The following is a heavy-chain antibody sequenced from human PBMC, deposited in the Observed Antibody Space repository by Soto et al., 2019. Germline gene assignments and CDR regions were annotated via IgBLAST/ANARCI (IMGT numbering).Heavy chain of an antibody. V-gene: IGHV3-13*01. D-gene: IGHD3-22*01. CDR2: IGTAGGT. CDR3: ARVASLFVPYYYDSSGYYYLDY. CDR1: GFTFSSYD. J-gene: IGHJ4*02. Sequence: EVQLVESGGGLVQPGGSLRLSCAASGFTFSSYDMHWVRQATGKGLEWVSAIGTAGGTYYPGSVKGRFTISRENAKNSLYLQMNSLRAEDTAVYYCARVASLFVPYYYDSSGYYYLDYWGQGTLVTVSS.